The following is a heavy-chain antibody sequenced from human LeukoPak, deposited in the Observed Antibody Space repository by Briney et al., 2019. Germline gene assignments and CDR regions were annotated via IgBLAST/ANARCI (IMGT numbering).Heavy chain of an antibody. CDR1: GYTFTSYY. Sequence: EASVKVSCKASGYTFTSYYMHWVRQAPGQGLEWMGIINPSGGSTSYAQKFQGRVTMTRDTSTSTVYMELSSLRSEDTAVYYCARDPRPTIFGVVTPDNWFDPWGQGTLVTVSS. CDR2: INPSGGST. CDR3: ARDPRPTIFGVVTPDNWFDP. J-gene: IGHJ5*02. D-gene: IGHD3-3*01. V-gene: IGHV1-46*01.